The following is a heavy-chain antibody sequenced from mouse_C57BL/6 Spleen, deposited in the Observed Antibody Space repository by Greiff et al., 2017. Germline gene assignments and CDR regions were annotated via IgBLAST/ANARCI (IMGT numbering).Heavy chain of an antibody. Sequence: EVQLQQSGPVLVKPGASVKMSCKASGYTFPDYYMNWVKQSHGKSLEWIGVIYPYNGGNSYNQKFKGKATLTVDKSSCTAYMVLNILADEDSEDYYCASDAYDEGYAMDYWGQGTSVTVSS. CDR1: GYTFPDYY. J-gene: IGHJ4*01. D-gene: IGHD2-12*01. CDR2: IYPYNGGN. CDR3: ASDAYDEGYAMDY. V-gene: IGHV1-19*01.